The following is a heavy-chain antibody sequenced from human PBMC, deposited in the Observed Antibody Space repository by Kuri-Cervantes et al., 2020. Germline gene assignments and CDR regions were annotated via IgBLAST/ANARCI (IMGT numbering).Heavy chain of an antibody. CDR1: GFTFNNYN. V-gene: IGHV3-48*04. D-gene: IGHD6-19*01. J-gene: IGHJ1*01. CDR3: ARAGGAGWTAEYLQH. CDR2: ITASSSAT. Sequence: GGSLRLSCAASGFTFNNYNMIWVRQAPGKGLEFLSYITASSSATYYADSAKDRFTISRDNAENSLFLEMNRLRVEDTAFYYCARAGGAGWTAEYLQHWGQGTLVTVSS.